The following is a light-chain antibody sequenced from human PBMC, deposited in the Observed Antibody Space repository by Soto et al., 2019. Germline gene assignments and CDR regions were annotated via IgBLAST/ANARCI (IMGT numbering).Light chain of an antibody. Sequence: EIVLTQSPGTLSLSPGERATLSCRASQSLTSSCLVWDQQRPGQAPRLLIYGASSRATGIPDRFSGSGSGTDFILTISRLEPEDFAVYYCQQYGSSVTFGQGTRLEIK. CDR3: QQYGSSVT. CDR2: GAS. J-gene: IGKJ5*01. CDR1: QSLTSSC. V-gene: IGKV3-20*01.